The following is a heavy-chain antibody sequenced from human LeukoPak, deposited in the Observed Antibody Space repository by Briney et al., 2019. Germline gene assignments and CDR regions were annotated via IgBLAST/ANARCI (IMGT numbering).Heavy chain of an antibody. D-gene: IGHD3-22*01. V-gene: IGHV3-9*01. CDR3: AKDRPYDSSGYFDS. CDR1: GFTFDDYA. J-gene: IGHJ4*02. CDR2: ISWNSGSI. Sequence: GGSLRLSCAASGFTFDDYAMHWVRQAPGKGLEWVSGISWNSGSIGYADSVKDRFTVSRDNAKNSLYLQMSSLRAEDTALYYCAKDRPYDSSGYFDSWGQGTLVTVSS.